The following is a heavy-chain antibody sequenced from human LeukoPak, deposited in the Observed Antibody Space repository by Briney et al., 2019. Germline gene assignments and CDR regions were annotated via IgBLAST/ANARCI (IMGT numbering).Heavy chain of an antibody. J-gene: IGHJ3*02. CDR2: INPNSGNT. CDR1: GYTFTSYY. CDR3: ARGELLRYFDWAYAFDI. Sequence: ASVKVSCKASGYTFTSYYMHWVRQAPGQGLEWMGIINPNSGNTGYAQKFQGRVTMTRNTSISTAYMELSSLRSEDTAVYYCARGELLRYFDWAYAFDIWGQGTMVTVSS. D-gene: IGHD3-9*01. V-gene: IGHV1-8*02.